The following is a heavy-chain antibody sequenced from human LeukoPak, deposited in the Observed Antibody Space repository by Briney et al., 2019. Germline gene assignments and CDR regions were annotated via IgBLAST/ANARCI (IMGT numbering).Heavy chain of an antibody. CDR2: INHSGST. V-gene: IGHV4-34*01. J-gene: IGHJ6*03. D-gene: IGHD4-17*01. CDR3: ARARGDYGYYYYYYYMDV. Sequence: PSETLSLTCAVYGGSFSGYYWSWIRQPPGKGLEWIGEINHSGSTNYNPSLKSRVTISVDTSKNQFSLKLSSVTAADTAAYYCARARGDYGYYYYYYYMDVWGKGTTVTVSS. CDR1: GGSFSGYY.